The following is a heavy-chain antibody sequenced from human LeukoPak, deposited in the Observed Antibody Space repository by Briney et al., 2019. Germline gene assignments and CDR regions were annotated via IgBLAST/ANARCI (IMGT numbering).Heavy chain of an antibody. CDR1: GFTFSSYG. V-gene: IGHV3-23*01. Sequence: GGTLRLSCAASGFTFSSYGMSWVRQAPGKGLEWVSAISGSGGSTYYADSVKGRFTISRDNSKNTLYLQMNSLRAEDTAVYYCAKDAAANVDYPYYFDYWGQGALVTVSS. D-gene: IGHD4-11*01. CDR3: AKDAAANVDYPYYFDY. CDR2: ISGSGGST. J-gene: IGHJ4*02.